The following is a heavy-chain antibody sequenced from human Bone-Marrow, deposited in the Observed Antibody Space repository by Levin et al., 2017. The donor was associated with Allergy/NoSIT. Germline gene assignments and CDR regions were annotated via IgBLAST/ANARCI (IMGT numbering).Heavy chain of an antibody. CDR3: ARRGVFSSGPGRASYYMDV. D-gene: IGHD3-10*01. CDR1: GGSISGHY. V-gene: IGHV4-59*08. CDR2: RYFSGTT. Sequence: PSETLSLTCTVSGGSISGHYWSWIRQSPGKGLEWIGYRYFSGTTNYNPSLKSRVSMSVDTAKNQFSLKLRSVTAAHPAVSYCARRGVFSSGPGRASYYMDVWGEGTTVAVSS. J-gene: IGHJ6*04.